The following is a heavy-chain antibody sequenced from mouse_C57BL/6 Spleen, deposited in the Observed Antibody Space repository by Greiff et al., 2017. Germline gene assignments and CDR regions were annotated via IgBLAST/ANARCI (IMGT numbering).Heavy chain of an antibody. CDR2: IRNKANGYTT. J-gene: IGHJ2*01. Sequence: EVQLVESGGGLVQPGGSLSLSCAASGFTFTDYYMSWVRQPPGKALEWLGFIRNKANGYTTEYSESVKGRFTISRDNSQSILYLHMNALRAENSATYYCAKSSYYFGDWGQSTTLSVSS. CDR1: GFTFTDYY. CDR3: AKSSYYFGD. V-gene: IGHV7-3*01.